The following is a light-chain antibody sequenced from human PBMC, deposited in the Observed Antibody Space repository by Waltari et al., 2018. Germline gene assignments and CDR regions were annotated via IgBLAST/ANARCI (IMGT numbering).Light chain of an antibody. Sequence: EIVMTQSPATLSVSPGERAALSCRASQTINSHLAGYQLEPGQAPRLLLYRASTRATGIPARFSGSGSETEFTLTISSLQSEDFAVYSCQQYNNWPITFGQGTRLEIK. J-gene: IGKJ5*01. V-gene: IGKV3-15*01. CDR1: QTINSH. CDR2: RAS. CDR3: QQYNNWPIT.